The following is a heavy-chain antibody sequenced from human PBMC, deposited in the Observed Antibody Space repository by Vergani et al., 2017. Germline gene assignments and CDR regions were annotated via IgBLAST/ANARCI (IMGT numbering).Heavy chain of an antibody. V-gene: IGHV4-59*08. D-gene: IGHD6-13*01. J-gene: IGHJ4*02. CDR3: ARGNESSSWWGDDY. Sequence: QVQLQESGPGLVQPSETLSLTCTVSGGSISSYYWSWIRQPPGKGLEWIGYIYYSGSTNYNPSLKSRVTISVDTSKNQFSLKLSSVTAADTAVYYCARGNESSSWWGDDYWGQGSLVTVSS. CDR1: GGSISSYY. CDR2: IYYSGST.